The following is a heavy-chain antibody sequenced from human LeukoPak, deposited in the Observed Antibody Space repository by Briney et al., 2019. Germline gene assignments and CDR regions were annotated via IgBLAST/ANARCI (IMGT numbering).Heavy chain of an antibody. D-gene: IGHD3-10*02. Sequence: GWSLRLSCAASGFTFSSYSMNWVRQAPGKGLEWVTSISSSSSYIYYADSVKGRFTISRDNAKNSLDVQMNSLRAEDTAVYYCAELGITMIGGVWGKGTTVTISS. CDR1: GFTFSSYS. J-gene: IGHJ6*04. V-gene: IGHV3-21*01. CDR3: AELGITMIGGV. CDR2: ISSSSSYI.